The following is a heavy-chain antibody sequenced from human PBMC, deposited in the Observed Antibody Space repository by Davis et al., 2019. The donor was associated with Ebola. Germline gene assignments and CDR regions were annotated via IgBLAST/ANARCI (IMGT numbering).Heavy chain of an antibody. CDR2: INPNSGGT. Sequence: ASVKVSCKASGYTFTGYYMHWVRQAPGQGLEWMGRINPNSGGTNYAQKLQGRVTMTTDTSTSTAYMELRSLRSDDTAVYYCARDYDMGYFDYWGQGTLVTVSS. CDR3: ARDYDMGYFDY. V-gene: IGHV1-2*06. D-gene: IGHD5-12*01. J-gene: IGHJ4*02. CDR1: GYTFTGYY.